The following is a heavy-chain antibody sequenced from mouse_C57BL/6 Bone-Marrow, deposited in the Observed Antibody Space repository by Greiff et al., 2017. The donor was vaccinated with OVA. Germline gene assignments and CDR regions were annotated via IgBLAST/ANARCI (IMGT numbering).Heavy chain of an antibody. D-gene: IGHD2-2*01. CDR1: GYSFTGYY. Sequence: VQLKESGAELVKPGASVKLSCKASGYSFTGYYMNWVKQSPEKSLEWIGEINPSTGGTTYNQKFKAKATLTVDKSSSTAYMQLKSLTSEDSAVYYCARWFPLDYWGQGTTLTVSS. CDR2: INPSTGGT. J-gene: IGHJ2*01. CDR3: ARWFPLDY. V-gene: IGHV1-42*01.